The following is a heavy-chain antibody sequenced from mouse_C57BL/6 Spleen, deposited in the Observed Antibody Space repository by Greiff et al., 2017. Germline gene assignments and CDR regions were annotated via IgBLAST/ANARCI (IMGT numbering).Heavy chain of an antibody. Sequence: EVMLVESGGGLVQPKGSLKLSCAASGFSFNTYAMNWVRQAPGKGLEWVARIRSKSNNYATYYADSVKDRFTISRDDSESMLYLQMNNLKTEDTAMYYCVREEIYDGYYGYFDVWGTGTTVTVSS. V-gene: IGHV10-1*01. J-gene: IGHJ1*03. D-gene: IGHD2-3*01. CDR1: GFSFNTYA. CDR3: VREEIYDGYYGYFDV. CDR2: IRSKSNNYAT.